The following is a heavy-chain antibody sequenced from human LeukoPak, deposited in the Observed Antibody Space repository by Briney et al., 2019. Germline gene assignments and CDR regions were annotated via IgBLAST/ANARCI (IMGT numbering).Heavy chain of an antibody. V-gene: IGHV4-4*08. Sequence: SETLSLTCTVSGGSISGHYWSWIRQPPGKGLEWIGYIYSRGSTNYNPSLESRVTISVVTSKSQFSLRLASVTAADTAVYYCARGDSNGFDPWGQGTLVTVSS. CDR1: GGSISGHY. CDR3: ARGDSNGFDP. CDR2: IYSRGST. D-gene: IGHD2-21*02. J-gene: IGHJ5*02.